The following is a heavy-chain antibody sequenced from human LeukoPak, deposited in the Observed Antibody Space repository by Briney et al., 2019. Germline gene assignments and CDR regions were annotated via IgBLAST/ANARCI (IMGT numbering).Heavy chain of an antibody. CDR1: GGSFSGYY. Sequence: SETLSLTCAVYGGSFSGYYWSWIRQPPGKGLEWIGEINHSGSTIYNPSLKSRVTISVDTSKNQFSLNLNSVTAADTAVYYCARQASGYSSGWYYFDYWGQGTLVTVSS. CDR2: INHSGST. J-gene: IGHJ4*02. V-gene: IGHV4-34*01. CDR3: ARQASGYSSGWYYFDY. D-gene: IGHD6-19*01.